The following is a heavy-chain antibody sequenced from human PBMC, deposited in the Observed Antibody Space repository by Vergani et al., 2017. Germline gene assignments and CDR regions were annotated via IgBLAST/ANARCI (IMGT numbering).Heavy chain of an antibody. V-gene: IGHV1-2*02. CDR1: GGTFSSYA. CDR2: INPNSGGT. J-gene: IGHJ4*02. Sequence: QVQLVQSGAEVKKPGSSVKVSCKASGGTFSSYAISWVRQAPGQGLEWMGWINPNSGGTNYAQKFQGRVTMTRDTSISTAYMELSRLRSDDTAVYYCARDLVDYDYVWGSYRYTGFDYWGQGTLVTVSS. CDR3: ARDLVDYDYVWGSYRYTGFDY. D-gene: IGHD3-16*02.